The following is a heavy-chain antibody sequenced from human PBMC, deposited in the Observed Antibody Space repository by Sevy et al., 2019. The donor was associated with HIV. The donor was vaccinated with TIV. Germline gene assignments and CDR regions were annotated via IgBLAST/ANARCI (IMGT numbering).Heavy chain of an antibody. Sequence: SETLSLTCAVSGYSISSGYYWGWIRQPPGKGLEWIGSIYHSGSTYYNPSLKSRVTISVDTSKNQFSLKLSSVTAADTAVYYCARQSIAARRFDYWGQGTLVTVSS. V-gene: IGHV4-38-2*01. CDR1: GYSISSGYY. J-gene: IGHJ4*02. CDR2: IYHSGST. D-gene: IGHD6-6*01. CDR3: ARQSIAARRFDY.